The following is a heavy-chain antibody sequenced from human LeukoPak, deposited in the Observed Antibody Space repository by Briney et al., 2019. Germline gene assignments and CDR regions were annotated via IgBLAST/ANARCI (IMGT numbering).Heavy chain of an antibody. V-gene: IGHV3-74*01. CDR2: INAGGTST. Sequence: GGSLRLSCVASKFTFSTYWMHWVRQAPGKGLVWVSRINAGGTSTTYADSVKGRFTISRDSAKKTLYLQMNSLRAEDTAVYYCAGWDYYYMDVWGKGTTVTVSS. CDR1: KFTFSTYW. J-gene: IGHJ6*03. D-gene: IGHD6-19*01. CDR3: AGWDYYYMDV.